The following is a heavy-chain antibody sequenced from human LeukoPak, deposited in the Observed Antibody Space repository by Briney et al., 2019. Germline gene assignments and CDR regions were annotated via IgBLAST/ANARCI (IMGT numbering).Heavy chain of an antibody. V-gene: IGHV4-34*01. J-gene: IGHJ4*02. CDR2: ISHSGST. CDR3: ARALHGGSYFLDY. Sequence: SETLSLTCAVYGGSFSGYFWSYIRQPPGKGLEWLGEISHSGSTNYSLSLKSRVTISVDTSKNQFSLKLSSVTAADTAVYYCARALHGGSYFLDYWGQGSLVTVSS. D-gene: IGHD1-26*01. CDR1: GGSFSGYF.